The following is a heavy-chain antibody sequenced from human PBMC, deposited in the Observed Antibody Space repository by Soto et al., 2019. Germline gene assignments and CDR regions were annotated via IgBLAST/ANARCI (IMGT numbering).Heavy chain of an antibody. Sequence: PSETLSLTCTVSGGSVSSGTYYWSWIRQPPGKGLEWIGYIYYSGSTDYNPSLKSRVTISVDTSKNQFSLKPSSVTAADTAVYYFARVSAWEGSRAALGWFDPWGQGTLVTVSS. J-gene: IGHJ5*02. CDR2: IYYSGST. CDR3: ARVSAWEGSRAALGWFDP. CDR1: GGSVSSGTYY. D-gene: IGHD1-26*01. V-gene: IGHV4-61*01.